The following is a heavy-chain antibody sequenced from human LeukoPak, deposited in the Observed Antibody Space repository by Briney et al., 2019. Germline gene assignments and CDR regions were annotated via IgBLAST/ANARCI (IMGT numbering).Heavy chain of an antibody. CDR2: ISYDGSNK. J-gene: IGHJ4*02. Sequence: GGSLRLSCAASGFTFSSYGMHWVRQAPGKGLEWVAVISYDGSNKNYADFVKGRFTISKDNSKNTLYLQMNSLRAEDTAVYYCAKGHLGGLDYWGQGTLVTVSS. D-gene: IGHD3-10*01. V-gene: IGHV3-30*18. CDR1: GFTFSSYG. CDR3: AKGHLGGLDY.